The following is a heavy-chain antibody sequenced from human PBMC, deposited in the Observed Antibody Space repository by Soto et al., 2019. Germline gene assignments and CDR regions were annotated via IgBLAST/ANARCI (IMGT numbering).Heavy chain of an antibody. D-gene: IGHD6-13*01. CDR3: ARSGSSSSPVWFDP. Sequence: QVQLVESGGGVVQPGRSLRLSCAASGFTFSSYAMHWVRQAPGKGLEWVAVIWYDGSNKYYADSVKGRFTISRDNSKNTLYLQMNSLRAEDTAVYYCARSGSSSSPVWFDPWGQGTLVTVSS. CDR2: IWYDGSNK. CDR1: GFTFSSYA. V-gene: IGHV3-33*01. J-gene: IGHJ5*02.